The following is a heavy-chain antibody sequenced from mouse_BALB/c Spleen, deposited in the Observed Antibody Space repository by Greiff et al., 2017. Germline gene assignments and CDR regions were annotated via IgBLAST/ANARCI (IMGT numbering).Heavy chain of an antibody. CDR1: GYSITSDYA. V-gene: IGHV3-2*02. D-gene: IGHD2-14*01. Sequence: EVQLQESGPGLVKPSQSLSLTCTVTGYSITSDYAWNWIRQFPGNKLEWMGYISYSGSTSYNPSLKSRISITRDTSKNQFFLQLNSVTTEDTATYYCAREGYYRYDAFAYWGQGTLVTVSA. CDR2: ISYSGST. J-gene: IGHJ3*01. CDR3: AREGYYRYDAFAY.